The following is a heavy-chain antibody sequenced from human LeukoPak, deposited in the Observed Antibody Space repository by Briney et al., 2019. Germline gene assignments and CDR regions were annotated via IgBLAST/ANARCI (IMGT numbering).Heavy chain of an antibody. D-gene: IGHD2-8*01. V-gene: IGHV1-18*01. CDR3: ARDGNGPADY. Sequence: ASVKVSCKASGYTLSSYGISWVRQAPGQGLEWMGWISGYNGNTNYAQKFQGRVIMTTDTSTSTVYMELRSLRSDDTAVYYCARDGNGPADYWGQGTLVTVSS. CDR1: GYTLSSYG. J-gene: IGHJ4*02. CDR2: ISGYNGNT.